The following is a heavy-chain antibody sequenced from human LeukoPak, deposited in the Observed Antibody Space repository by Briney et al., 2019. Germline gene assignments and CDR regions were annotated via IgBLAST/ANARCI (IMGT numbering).Heavy chain of an antibody. Sequence: PSETLSLTCAVYGGSFSGYYWSWIRQPPGKGLEWIGEINHSGSTNYNPSLKSRVTISVDTSKNQFSLKLSSVTAADTAVYYCARGKPLVVPAAIGFYFDYWGQGTLVTVSS. J-gene: IGHJ4*02. D-gene: IGHD2-2*01. CDR2: INHSGST. CDR3: ARGKPLVVPAAIGFYFDY. V-gene: IGHV4-34*01. CDR1: GGSFSGYY.